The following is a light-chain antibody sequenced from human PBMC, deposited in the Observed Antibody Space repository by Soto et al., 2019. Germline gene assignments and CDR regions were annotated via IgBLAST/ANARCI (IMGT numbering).Light chain of an antibody. CDR2: GVS. V-gene: IGKV3-20*01. CDR3: QQYNRYSLT. Sequence: EIVLTQSPGTLSLSPGERATLYCRSSQTVNANFLAWYQQKPGQAPRLLIYGVSNRAPGIPDRFSGSGSGTDITLTISRLEPEDFAVYYCQQYNRYSLTFGGGTKVEIK. J-gene: IGKJ4*01. CDR1: QTVNANF.